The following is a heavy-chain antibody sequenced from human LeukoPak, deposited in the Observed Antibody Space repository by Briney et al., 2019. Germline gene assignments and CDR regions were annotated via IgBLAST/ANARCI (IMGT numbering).Heavy chain of an antibody. D-gene: IGHD3-9*01. CDR1: GFTFSSYA. CDR3: ARETTYYDILTGYYCYYGMDV. J-gene: IGHJ6*02. V-gene: IGHV3-30-3*01. Sequence: GGSLRLSCAASGFTFSSYAMHWVRQAPGKGLEWVAVISYDGSNKYYADSVKGRFTISRDNSKNTLYLQMNSLRAEDTAVYYCARETTYYDILTGYYCYYGMDVWGQGTTVTVSS. CDR2: ISYDGSNK.